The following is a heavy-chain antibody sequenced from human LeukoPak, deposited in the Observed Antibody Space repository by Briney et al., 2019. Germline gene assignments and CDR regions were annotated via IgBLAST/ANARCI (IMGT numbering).Heavy chain of an antibody. V-gene: IGHV4-61*02. D-gene: IGHD3-10*01. CDR1: GGSISSGSYY. CDR3: ARVPQPLWFGELSGYMDV. J-gene: IGHJ6*03. Sequence: SETLSLTCTVSGGSISSGSYYWSWIRQPAGKGLEWIGRIYTSGSTNYNPSLKSRVTISVDTSKNQFSLKLSSVTAADTAVYYCARVPQPLWFGELSGYMDVWGKGTTVTISS. CDR2: IYTSGST.